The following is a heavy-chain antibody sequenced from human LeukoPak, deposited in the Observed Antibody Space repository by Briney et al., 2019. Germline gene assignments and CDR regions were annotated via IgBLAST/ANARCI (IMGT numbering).Heavy chain of an antibody. J-gene: IGHJ4*02. V-gene: IGHV4-34*01. Sequence: SETLSLTCAVYGGSFSGYYWSWIRQPPGKGLEWIGEINHSGSTNYNPSLKSRVTISVDTSKNQFSLKLSSVTAADTAVYYCARGLDSSGRRDVPYYFDYWGQGTLVTVSS. D-gene: IGHD3-22*01. CDR2: INHSGST. CDR3: ARGLDSSGRRDVPYYFDY. CDR1: GGSFSGYY.